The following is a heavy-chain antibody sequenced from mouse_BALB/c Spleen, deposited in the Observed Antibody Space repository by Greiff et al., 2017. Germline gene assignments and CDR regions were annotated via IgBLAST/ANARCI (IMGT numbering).Heavy chain of an antibody. V-gene: IGHV3-2*02. CDR2: ISYSGST. CDR1: GYSITSDYA. CDR3: ANYYGSSYSAWFAY. D-gene: IGHD1-1*01. Sequence: EVKLVESGPGLVKPSQSLSLTCTVTGYSITSDYAWNWIRQFPGNKLEWMGYISYSGSTSYNPSLKSRISITRDTSKNQFFLQLNSVTTEDTATYYCANYYGSSYSAWFAYWGQGTLVTVSA. J-gene: IGHJ3*01.